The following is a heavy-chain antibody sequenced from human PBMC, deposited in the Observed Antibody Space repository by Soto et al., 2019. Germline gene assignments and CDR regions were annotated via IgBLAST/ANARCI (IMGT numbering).Heavy chain of an antibody. CDR3: ARDRLDSCNYSGLDV. CDR2: TYYSGSP. Sequence: PSETLSLTCTVSGGSLSSGEYYWSWIRQPPGKGLEWIGYTYYSGSPYYNPSLKSRATISVDTSKNQFSLKLSPVTAADTAVYYCARDRLDSCNYSGLDVWGQGTTVTVSS. D-gene: IGHD4-4*01. CDR1: GGSLSSGEYY. V-gene: IGHV4-30-4*01. J-gene: IGHJ6*02.